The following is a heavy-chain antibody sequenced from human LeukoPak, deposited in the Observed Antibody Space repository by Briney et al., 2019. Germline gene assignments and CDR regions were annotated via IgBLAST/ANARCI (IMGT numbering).Heavy chain of an antibody. V-gene: IGHV3-30*18. CDR2: ISYDGSNK. CDR1: GFTFSSYG. Sequence: GGSLRLSCAASGFTFSSYGMHWVRQAPGKGLEWVAVISYDGSNKYYADSVKGRFTISRDNSENTLYLQMNSLRAEDTAVYYCAKDYGDYVGIDAFDIWGQGTMVTVSS. J-gene: IGHJ3*02. D-gene: IGHD4-17*01. CDR3: AKDYGDYVGIDAFDI.